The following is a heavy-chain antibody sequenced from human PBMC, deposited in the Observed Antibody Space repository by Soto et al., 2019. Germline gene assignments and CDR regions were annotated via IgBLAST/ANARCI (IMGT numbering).Heavy chain of an antibody. D-gene: IGHD3-22*01. CDR3: ARDFSDSSGYYSYYYGIDV. Sequence: PSETLSLTCTVSGGSISSGGYYWSWIRQHPGKGLEWIGYIYYSGSTYYNPSLKSRVTIAVDTSKNQFSLKLSSVTAADTAVYYCARDFSDSSGYYSYYYGIDVWGQGTTVTVSS. J-gene: IGHJ6*02. V-gene: IGHV4-31*03. CDR2: IYYSGST. CDR1: GGSISSGGYY.